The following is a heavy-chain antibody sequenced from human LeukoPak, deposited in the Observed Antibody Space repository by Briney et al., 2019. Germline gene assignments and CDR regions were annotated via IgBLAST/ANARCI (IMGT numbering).Heavy chain of an antibody. CDR1: GFTFSSYG. CDR2: ISYDGSNK. D-gene: IGHD1-26*01. Sequence: GGSLRLSCAASGFTFSSYGMHWVRQAPGKGLEWVAVISYDGSNKYHADSVKGRFTISRDNSKNTLYLQMNSLRAEDTAVYYCAKDRRRWELLRAGYYFDYWGQGTLVTVSS. V-gene: IGHV3-30*18. J-gene: IGHJ4*02. CDR3: AKDRRRWELLRAGYYFDY.